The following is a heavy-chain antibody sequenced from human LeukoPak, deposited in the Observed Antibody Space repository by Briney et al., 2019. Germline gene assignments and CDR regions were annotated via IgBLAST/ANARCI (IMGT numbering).Heavy chain of an antibody. D-gene: IGHD4-17*01. CDR2: MNPNSGNT. CDR3: ARLGDNYGDFPSGGYGMDV. Sequence: ASVKVSCKASGYTLTSYDINWVRQATGQGLEWMGWMNPNSGNTGYAQKFQGRVTMTRNTSISTAYMELSSLRSEDTAVYYCARLGDNYGDFPSGGYGMDVWGQGTTVTVSS. CDR1: GYTLTSYD. V-gene: IGHV1-8*01. J-gene: IGHJ6*02.